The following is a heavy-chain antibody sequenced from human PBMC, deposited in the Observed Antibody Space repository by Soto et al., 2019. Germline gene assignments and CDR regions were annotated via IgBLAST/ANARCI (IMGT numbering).Heavy chain of an antibody. D-gene: IGHD4-17*01. CDR3: ARDQVKGTMTIL. J-gene: IGHJ4*02. CDR1: GFSLNKYA. Sequence: QLVQSGGGVVQPGTSLRLSCAASGFSLNKYALHWVRQVPGKGLEWVAFISYNEKNKYYRDSVKGRFTISRDNSKNTMYLQMNSLSAEDTAVYHCARDQVKGTMTILWGQGTLVTVSS. CDR2: ISYNEKNK. V-gene: IGHV3-30*04.